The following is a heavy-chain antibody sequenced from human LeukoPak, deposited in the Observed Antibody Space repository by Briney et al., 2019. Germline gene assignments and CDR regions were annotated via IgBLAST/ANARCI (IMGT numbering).Heavy chain of an antibody. CDR3: AMGLVGSQAQASD. CDR1: GFTFSSYG. CDR2: ISYDGSNK. D-gene: IGHD1-26*01. V-gene: IGHV3-30*03. Sequence: GGSLRLSCAAPGFTFSSYGMHWVRQAPGKGLEWVAVISYDGSNKYYADSVKGRFTISRDNSKNTLYLQMNSLRAGDTAVYYCAMGLVGSQAQASDWGQGTLVTVSS. J-gene: IGHJ4*02.